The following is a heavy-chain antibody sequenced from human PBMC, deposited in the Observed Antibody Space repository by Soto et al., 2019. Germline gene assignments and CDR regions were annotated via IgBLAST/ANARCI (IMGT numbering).Heavy chain of an antibody. Sequence: GGSLRLSCAASGFTFSGSAMHWVRQASGKGLEWVGRIRSKANSYATAYAASVKGRFTISRDDSKNTAYLQMNSLKTEDTAVYYCTRPVAGTGDFDYWGQGTLVTVSS. CDR3: TRPVAGTGDFDY. CDR1: GFTFSGSA. V-gene: IGHV3-73*01. CDR2: IRSKANSYAT. J-gene: IGHJ4*02. D-gene: IGHD6-19*01.